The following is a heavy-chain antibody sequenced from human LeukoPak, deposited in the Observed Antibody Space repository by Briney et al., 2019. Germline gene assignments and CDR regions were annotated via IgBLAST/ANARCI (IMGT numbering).Heavy chain of an antibody. Sequence: ASVKVSCKASGYAFTGYYMHWVRQAPGQGLEWMGWINPNSGGTNYAQKFQGRVTMTRDTSISTAYMELSRLRSDDTAVYYCARILAAAGTDLDGYWGQGTLVTVSS. CDR3: ARILAAAGTDLDGY. D-gene: IGHD6-13*01. J-gene: IGHJ4*02. CDR1: GYAFTGYY. V-gene: IGHV1-2*02. CDR2: INPNSGGT.